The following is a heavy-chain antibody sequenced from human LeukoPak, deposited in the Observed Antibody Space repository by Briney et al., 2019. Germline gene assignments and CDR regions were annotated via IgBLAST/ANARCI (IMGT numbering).Heavy chain of an antibody. CDR2: ISSSGSTI. CDR1: GFTFSSYD. Sequence: GGSLRLSCAVSGFTFSSYDVKWVRQAPGKGLERVSFISSSGSTINYADSMNGRFTISRDNAKNSLYLQMNSLRAEDTAVYYCVRGLRYTILGGDYFWGQGTLVTVSS. CDR3: VRGLRYTILGGDYF. J-gene: IGHJ4*02. V-gene: IGHV3-48*03. D-gene: IGHD3-3*01.